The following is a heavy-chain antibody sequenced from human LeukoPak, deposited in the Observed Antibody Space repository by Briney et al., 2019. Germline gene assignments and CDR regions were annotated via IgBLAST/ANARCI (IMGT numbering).Heavy chain of an antibody. D-gene: IGHD1-1*01. CDR1: GYTFTSYY. V-gene: IGHV1-46*01. CDR2: INPSGGST. Sequence: GASVKVSCKASGYTFTSYYMHWVRQAPGQGLEWMGIINPSGGSTSYAQKFQGRVTMTRDMSTSTDYMELSSLGSEDTAVYYCARDNSMEDTAWWFDPWGQGTLVTVSS. CDR3: ARDNSMEDTAWWFDP. J-gene: IGHJ5*02.